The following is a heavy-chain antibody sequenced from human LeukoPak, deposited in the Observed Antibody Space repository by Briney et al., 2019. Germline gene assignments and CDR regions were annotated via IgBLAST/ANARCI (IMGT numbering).Heavy chain of an antibody. CDR3: AKDRATYYYDSSGLFDY. Sequence: GGSLRLSCAASGFTFSSYAMSWVRQAPGKGLEWVSAISGTGGSTYYADSVKGRFTISRDNSKNTLYLQMNSLRAEDTAVYYCAKDRATYYYDSSGLFDYWGQGTPVTVSS. V-gene: IGHV3-23*01. CDR1: GFTFSSYA. D-gene: IGHD3-22*01. J-gene: IGHJ4*02. CDR2: ISGTGGST.